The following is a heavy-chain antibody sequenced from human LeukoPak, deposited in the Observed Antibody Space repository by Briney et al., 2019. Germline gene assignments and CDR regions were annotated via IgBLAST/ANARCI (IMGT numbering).Heavy chain of an antibody. D-gene: IGHD2-15*01. J-gene: IGHJ4*02. CDR1: GLNNKFW. Sequence: GGFLRLSCAASGLNNKFWMSWVRQAPGKGLEWVANIKYDGSESHYVDSVKGRFTISRDNATMSVYLQMNSLRAKDTAVYYCASQQDLEYSLSSGGYYFDHWGQGLLVTVSS. V-gene: IGHV3-7*01. CDR3: ASQQDLEYSLSSGGYYFDH. CDR2: IKYDGSES.